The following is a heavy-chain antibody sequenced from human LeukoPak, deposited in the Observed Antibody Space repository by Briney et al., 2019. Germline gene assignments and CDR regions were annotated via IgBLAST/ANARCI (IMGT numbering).Heavy chain of an antibody. CDR1: GFTFSSYG. D-gene: IGHD4-17*01. V-gene: IGHV3-30*18. Sequence: PGGSLRLSCAASGFTFSSYGMHWVRQAPGKGLEWVAVISHDGSNKYYADSVKGRFTISRDNSKNTLYLQMNSLRAEDTAVYYCAKDHRLTTVTPDSYYYGMDVWGQGTTVTVSS. CDR3: AKDHRLTTVTPDSYYYGMDV. J-gene: IGHJ6*02. CDR2: ISHDGSNK.